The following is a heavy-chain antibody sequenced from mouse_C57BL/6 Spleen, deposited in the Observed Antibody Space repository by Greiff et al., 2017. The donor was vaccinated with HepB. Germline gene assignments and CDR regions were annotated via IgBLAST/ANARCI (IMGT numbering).Heavy chain of an antibody. J-gene: IGHJ4*01. D-gene: IGHD2-1*01. CDR3: ARLYGTYYAMDY. V-gene: IGHV2-2*01. CDR2: IWSGGST. Sequence: VQVVESGPGLVQPSQSLSITCTVSGFSLTSYGVHWVRQSPGKGLEWLGVIWSGGSTDYNAAFISRLSISKDNSKSQVFFKMNSLQADDTAIYYCARLYGTYYAMDYWGQGTSVTVSS. CDR1: GFSLTSYG.